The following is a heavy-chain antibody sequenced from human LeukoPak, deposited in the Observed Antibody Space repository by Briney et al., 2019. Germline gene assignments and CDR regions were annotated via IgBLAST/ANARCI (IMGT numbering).Heavy chain of an antibody. CDR3: ARDLVTATVREFDY. D-gene: IGHD2-21*02. CDR1: GGSISSSSYY. J-gene: IGHJ4*02. V-gene: IGHV4-39*07. Sequence: PSETLSLTCTVSGGSISSSSYYWGWIRQSPGKGLEWIGSIYYSGSTYYNPSLKSRVTISVDTSKNQFSLKLSSVTAADTAVYYCARDLVTATVREFDYWGQGTLVTVSS. CDR2: IYYSGST.